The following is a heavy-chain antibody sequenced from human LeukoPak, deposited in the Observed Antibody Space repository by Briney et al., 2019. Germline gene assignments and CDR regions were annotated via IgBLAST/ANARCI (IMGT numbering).Heavy chain of an antibody. CDR3: ARDYDSSGYYPEGGMDV. CDR1: GGTFSSYA. D-gene: IGHD3-22*01. Sequence: SVKVSCKASGGTFSSYAISWVRQAPGQGLEWMGGIIPIFGTANYAQKFQGRVTITADESTSTAYMELSSLRSGDTAVYYCARDYDSSGYYPEGGMDVWGQGTTVTVSS. CDR2: IIPIFGTA. J-gene: IGHJ6*02. V-gene: IGHV1-69*13.